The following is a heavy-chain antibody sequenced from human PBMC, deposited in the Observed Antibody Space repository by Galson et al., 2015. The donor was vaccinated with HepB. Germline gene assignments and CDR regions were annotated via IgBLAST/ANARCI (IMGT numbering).Heavy chain of an antibody. CDR2: IHHTGTT. V-gene: IGHV4-38-2*02. J-gene: IGHJ4*02. CDR1: GSSISSGYF. CDR3: ARYTAAGYYFDN. Sequence: SETLSLTCTVSGSSISSGYFWSWVRQPPGRGLEWIATIHHTGTTYYTPSLKSRVTISVDTSKNQFSLKLTSVTAADTAVYLCARYTAAGYYFDNWGQGTLVTVSS. D-gene: IGHD2-2*02.